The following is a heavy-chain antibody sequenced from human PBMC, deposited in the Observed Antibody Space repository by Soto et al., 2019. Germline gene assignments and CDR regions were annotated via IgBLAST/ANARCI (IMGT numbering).Heavy chain of an antibody. CDR3: AREGVAPYDYYGMDV. J-gene: IGHJ6*02. CDR1: GYTFTRSG. D-gene: IGHD5-12*01. CDR2: MSTYNGDT. V-gene: IGHV1-18*01. Sequence: QVQLVQSGAEVKKPGASVKVSCKASGYTFTRSGISWVRQAPGQGLEWMGWMSTYNGDTNYAQKFQGRVTMTTDTSTSTAYMELRSPRSDDTAVYYCAREGVAPYDYYGMDVWGQGTPVTVSS.